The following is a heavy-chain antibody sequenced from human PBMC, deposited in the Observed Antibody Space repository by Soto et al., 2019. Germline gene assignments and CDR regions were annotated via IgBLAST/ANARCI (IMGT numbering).Heavy chain of an antibody. J-gene: IGHJ4*02. CDR1: GYPFTSYG. CDR2: ISAYNGKT. Sequence: QVQLVQSGAEVKKPGASVKVSCKTSGYPFTSYGINWVRQAPGQGPEWMGWISAYNGKTSYTQKFQGRVTMTTDTSTCTAYMELRSLRSDDTAVYYCARDRLIAVTGLLHYWGQRTLVTVSS. CDR3: ARDRLIAVTGLLHY. V-gene: IGHV1-18*01. D-gene: IGHD6-19*01.